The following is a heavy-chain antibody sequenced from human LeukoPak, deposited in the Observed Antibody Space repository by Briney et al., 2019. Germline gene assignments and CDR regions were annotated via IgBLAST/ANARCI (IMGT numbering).Heavy chain of an antibody. D-gene: IGHD2-2*01. V-gene: IGHV3-30*02. Sequence: GGSLRLSCAASGFTFSSYGMHWVRQAPGKGLEWVAFIRYDGSNKYYAGSVKGRFTISRDNSKNTLYLQMNSLRAEDTAVYYCAKDPDCSSTSCPYYFDYWGQGTLVTVSS. CDR3: AKDPDCSSTSCPYYFDY. CDR2: IRYDGSNK. CDR1: GFTFSSYG. J-gene: IGHJ4*02.